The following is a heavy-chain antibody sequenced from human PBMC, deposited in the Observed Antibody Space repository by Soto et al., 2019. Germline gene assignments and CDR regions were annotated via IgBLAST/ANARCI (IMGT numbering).Heavy chain of an antibody. D-gene: IGHD4-17*01. V-gene: IGHV3-23*01. CDR2: ISGSGSST. J-gene: IGHJ4*02. Sequence: EVQLLESGGGLVQPGGSLRLSCAASGFPFSGYAINWVRQAPGKGLEWVSIISGSGSSTNYADSVKGRFTISRDNARDTVYLHMNSLRAEDTAVYYCAKSYYGDYDHRLRFDNWGQGTLVTVSS. CDR3: AKSYYGDYDHRLRFDN. CDR1: GFPFSGYA.